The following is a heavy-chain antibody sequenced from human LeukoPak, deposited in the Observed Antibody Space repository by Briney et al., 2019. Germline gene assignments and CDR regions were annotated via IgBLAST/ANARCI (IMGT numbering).Heavy chain of an antibody. V-gene: IGHV3-66*01. CDR2: IYSGGST. D-gene: IGHD6-19*01. J-gene: IGHJ4*02. CDR1: GFTVSSNY. CDR3: ARDGYSSGWYVGDFDY. Sequence: GGSLRLSCAASGFTVSSNYMSWVRQAPGKGLEWVSVIYSGGSTYYADSVKGRFTISRDNSKNTLYLQMNSLRAEDTAVYYCARDGYSSGWYVGDFDYWGQGTLVTVSS.